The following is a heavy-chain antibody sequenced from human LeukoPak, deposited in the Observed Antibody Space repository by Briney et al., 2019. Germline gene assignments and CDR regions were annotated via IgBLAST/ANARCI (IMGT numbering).Heavy chain of an antibody. D-gene: IGHD2-2*01. CDR3: ARLECTSCSPYYFDY. J-gene: IGHJ4*02. Sequence: SETLSLTCTVSGGSISSSSYYWGWIRQPPGKGLEWIGSIYYSGSTYYNPSLKSRVTISVDTSKNQFSLKLSSVTAADTAVYYCARLECTSCSPYYFDYWGQGTLVTVS. CDR1: GGSISSSSYY. CDR2: IYYSGST. V-gene: IGHV4-39*01.